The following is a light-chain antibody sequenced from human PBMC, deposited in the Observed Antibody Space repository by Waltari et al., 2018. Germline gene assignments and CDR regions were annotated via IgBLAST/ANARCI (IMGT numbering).Light chain of an antibody. CDR2: EDS. V-gene: IGLV2-14*01. Sequence: QSALTPPAPVSGSPAQSISTSRTGTSSNLLFYYYGSWYRQHPGKATKLMIYEDSNRHSGVSNSFSGSKSDNTASLTISGLQAEDEADYYCSSYTSSSTWVFGGGTKLTVL. CDR1: SSNLLFYYY. CDR3: SSYTSSSTWV. J-gene: IGLJ3*02.